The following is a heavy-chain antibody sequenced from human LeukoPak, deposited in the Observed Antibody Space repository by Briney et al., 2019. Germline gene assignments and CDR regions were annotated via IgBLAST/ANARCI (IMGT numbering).Heavy chain of an antibody. D-gene: IGHD6-19*01. CDR2: IKSKTDGGTT. J-gene: IGHJ4*02. CDR1: GFTLSNAW. CDR3: TTAGPVAAHDY. Sequence: GGSLRLSCAASGFTLSNAWMSWVGQAPGKGREGVGRIKSKTDGGTTDYAAPVKGRFTISRDDSKNTLYLQMNSLKTEDTAVYYCTTAGPVAAHDYWGQGTLVTVSS. V-gene: IGHV3-15*01.